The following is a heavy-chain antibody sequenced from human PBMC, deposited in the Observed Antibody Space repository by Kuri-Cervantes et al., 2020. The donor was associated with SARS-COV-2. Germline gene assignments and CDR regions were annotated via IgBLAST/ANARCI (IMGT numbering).Heavy chain of an antibody. D-gene: IGHD2-15*01. V-gene: IGHV3-23*05. J-gene: IGHJ3*02. Sequence: GGSLRLSCAASGFSFSNYAMSWVRQAPGRGLEWVAVVYSSDARTYYADSAKGRFSISRDNSKNTVYLQMNSLRVEDAAVYYCARPQGYCSGGSCPDAFDIWGQGTMVTVSS. CDR2: VYSSDART. CDR3: ARPQGYCSGGSCPDAFDI. CDR1: GFSFSNYA.